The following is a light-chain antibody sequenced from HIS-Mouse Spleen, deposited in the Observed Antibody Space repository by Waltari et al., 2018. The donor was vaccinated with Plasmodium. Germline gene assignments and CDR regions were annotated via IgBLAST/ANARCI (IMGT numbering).Light chain of an antibody. V-gene: IGLV5-37*01. Sequence: QPVLTQPPSSSASPGESARLTCPLPSDINVGSYNIYWYQQKQGSPPRYLLYYYSDSDKGQGSGVPSRFSGSKDASANTGILLISGLQSEDEADYYCMIWPSNASGVFGGGTKLTVL. CDR3: MIWPSNASGV. J-gene: IGLJ3*02. CDR2: YYSDSDK. CDR1: SDINVGSYN.